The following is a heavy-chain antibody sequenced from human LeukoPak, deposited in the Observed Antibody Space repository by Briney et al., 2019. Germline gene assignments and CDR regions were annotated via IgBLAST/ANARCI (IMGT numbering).Heavy chain of an antibody. V-gene: IGHV3-23*01. CDR1: GFTFSSYA. CDR2: ISGSGGST. J-gene: IGHJ4*02. CDR3: AKDYIAYTIKSTYYFDY. D-gene: IGHD6-13*01. Sequence: PGGSLRLSCAASGFTFSSYAMSWVHQAPGKGLEWVSAISGSGGSTYYADSVKGRFTISRDNSKNTLYLQMNSLRAEDTAVYYCAKDYIAYTIKSTYYFDYWGQGTLVTVSS.